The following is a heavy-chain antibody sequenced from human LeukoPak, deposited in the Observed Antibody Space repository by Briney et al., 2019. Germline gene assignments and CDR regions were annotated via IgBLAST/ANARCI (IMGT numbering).Heavy chain of an antibody. CDR1: GGSISSSSYY. CDR2: IYYSGST. J-gene: IGHJ4*02. V-gene: IGHV4-39*01. CDR3: AILTLWFGELFDY. Sequence: SETLCLTCTVSGGSISSSSYYWGWIRQPPGKGLEWIGSIYYSGSTYYNPSLKSRVTISVDTSKNQFSLKLSSVTAADTAVYYCAILTLWFGELFDYWGQGTLVTVSS. D-gene: IGHD3-10*01.